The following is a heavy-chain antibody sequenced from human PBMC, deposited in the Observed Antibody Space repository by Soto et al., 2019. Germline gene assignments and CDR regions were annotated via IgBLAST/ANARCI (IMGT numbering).Heavy chain of an antibody. Sequence: QQAPGLGLEWMGRINPILSMSNYAQRFKGRVTMTADKSTSTAYMELSSLRSEDTAMYYCASSYGSGYRAFDYWGQGALVTVSS. CDR2: INPILSMS. D-gene: IGHD3-10*01. V-gene: IGHV1-69*02. J-gene: IGHJ4*02. CDR3: ASSYGSGYRAFDY.